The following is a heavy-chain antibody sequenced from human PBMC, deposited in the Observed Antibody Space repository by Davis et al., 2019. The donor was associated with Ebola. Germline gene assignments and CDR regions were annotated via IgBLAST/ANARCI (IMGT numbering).Heavy chain of an antibody. CDR3: VREMTGYYNHKWFDP. D-gene: IGHD3-9*01. Sequence: GESLKISCVASGFIFNTYTMNWVRQAPGKGLECVSSISTSGGSTYYADSVKGRFTISRDNAKNSLYLQMNSLRADDTAVYYCVREMTGYYNHKWFDPWGQGTLVTVSS. CDR1: GFIFNTYT. J-gene: IGHJ5*02. CDR2: ISTSGGST. V-gene: IGHV3-48*03.